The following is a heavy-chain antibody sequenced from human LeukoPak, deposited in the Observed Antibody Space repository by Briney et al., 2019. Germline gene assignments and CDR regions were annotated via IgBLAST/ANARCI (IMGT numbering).Heavy chain of an antibody. Sequence: SVKVSCKVSGGTFSSYAISWVRQAPGQGLEWMGGIIPIFGTANYAQKFQGRVTITADESTSTAYMELSSLRSEDTAVYYCARVAIAVAGSTYYYYYYGMDVWGKGTTVTVSS. V-gene: IGHV1-69*01. CDR1: GGTFSSYA. J-gene: IGHJ6*04. D-gene: IGHD6-19*01. CDR2: IIPIFGTA. CDR3: ARVAIAVAGSTYYYYYYGMDV.